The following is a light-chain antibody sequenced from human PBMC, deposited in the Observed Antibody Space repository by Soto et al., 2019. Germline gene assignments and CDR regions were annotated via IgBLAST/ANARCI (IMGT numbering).Light chain of an antibody. V-gene: IGLV2-14*01. Sequence: LTQPASVSGSPGQSITISCTGTTSDVRGYNYVSWYQHHPGKAPKLMIFEVSNRPSGVSSRFSGSKSGNTASLSISGLQTEEEADYYCTSYTSSNTLVFGAGTKVTVL. CDR2: EVS. J-gene: IGLJ1*01. CDR1: TSDVRGYNY. CDR3: TSYTSSNTLV.